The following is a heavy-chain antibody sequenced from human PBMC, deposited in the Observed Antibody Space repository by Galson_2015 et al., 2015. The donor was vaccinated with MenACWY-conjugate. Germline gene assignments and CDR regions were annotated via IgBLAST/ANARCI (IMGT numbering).Heavy chain of an antibody. CDR3: ARHPPGGRGMDV. V-gene: IGHV5-51*01. J-gene: IGHJ6*02. CDR1: GYSFTNYW. Sequence: QSGAEVTKPGESLKISCTGSGYSFTNYWIAWVRQMPGKGLEWVGLINPADSNIRYSPSFQGQVTISADESISTAHLQWSSLKASDTAMYYCARHPPGGRGMDVWGRGTTVTVSS. D-gene: IGHD1-26*01. CDR2: INPADSNI.